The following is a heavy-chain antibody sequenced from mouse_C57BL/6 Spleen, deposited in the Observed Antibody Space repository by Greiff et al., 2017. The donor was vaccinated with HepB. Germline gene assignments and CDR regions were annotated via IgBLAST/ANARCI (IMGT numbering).Heavy chain of an antibody. Sequence: EVQLVESGGGLVKPGGSLKLSCAASGFTFSDYGMHWVRQAPEKGLEWVAYISSGSSTIYYADTVKGRFTISRDNAKNTRFLQMTSLRSEDTAMYYCARGAAVTRAMDYWGQGTSVTVSS. J-gene: IGHJ4*01. V-gene: IGHV5-17*01. D-gene: IGHD2-1*01. CDR1: GFTFSDYG. CDR2: ISSGSSTI. CDR3: ARGAAVTRAMDY.